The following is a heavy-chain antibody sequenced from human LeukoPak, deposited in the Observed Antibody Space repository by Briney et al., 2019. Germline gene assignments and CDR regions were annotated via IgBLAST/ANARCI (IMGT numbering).Heavy chain of an antibody. CDR1: GGCISSGGYY. D-gene: IGHD2-15*01. J-gene: IGHJ4*02. Sequence: PSQTLSLTCTVSGGCISSGGYYWSWIRQHPGKGLEWSGYIYYSGSTYYNPSLKSRVTISVDTSKNQFSLKLSSVTAADTAVYYCARRYCSGGSCYFDYWGQGTLVTVSS. CDR3: ARRYCSGGSCYFDY. CDR2: IYYSGST. V-gene: IGHV4-31*03.